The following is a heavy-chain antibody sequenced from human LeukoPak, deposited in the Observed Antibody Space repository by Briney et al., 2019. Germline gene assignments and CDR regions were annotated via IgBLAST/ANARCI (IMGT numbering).Heavy chain of an antibody. CDR3: ASDSSGYYFFDY. CDR2: VYYTGST. J-gene: IGHJ4*02. D-gene: IGHD3-22*01. Sequence: SETLSLTCTVSGGSISSSSYYWGWIRQPPGKGLEWIGSVYYTGSTYYNPSLKSRVTISVDTSKNQFSLTLTSVTATDTAVYYCASDSSGYYFFDYWGQGILVTVSS. CDR1: GGSISSSSYY. V-gene: IGHV4-39*02.